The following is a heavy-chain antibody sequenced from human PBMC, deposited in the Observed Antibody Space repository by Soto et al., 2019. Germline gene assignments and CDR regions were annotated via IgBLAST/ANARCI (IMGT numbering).Heavy chain of an antibody. CDR1: GYSFTSYW. J-gene: IGHJ3*02. CDR2: IYPGDSET. CDR3: AGMIQVSFDI. Sequence: PGESLKISCKGSGYSFTSYWISWVRQMPGKGLEWMGIIYPGDSETRYRPSFQGQVTISADKSISTAYLQWSSLKASDTARYYCAGMIQVSFDIWGQGTMVTVSS. V-gene: IGHV5-51*01. D-gene: IGHD3-22*01.